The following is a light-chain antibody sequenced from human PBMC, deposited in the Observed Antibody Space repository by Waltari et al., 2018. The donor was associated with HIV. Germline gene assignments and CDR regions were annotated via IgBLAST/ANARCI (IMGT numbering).Light chain of an antibody. Sequence: QSALTQPASVSGSPGQSITISCTGTSSDVGGYNSVSWYQPHPGKAPKFMIYEVSNRPSGFSNRFSGSKSGNTASLTISGLQAEDEADYYCSSYTSSSIYVFGTGTKVTVL. CDR1: SSDVGGYNS. J-gene: IGLJ1*01. V-gene: IGLV2-14*01. CDR3: SSYTSSSIYV. CDR2: EVS.